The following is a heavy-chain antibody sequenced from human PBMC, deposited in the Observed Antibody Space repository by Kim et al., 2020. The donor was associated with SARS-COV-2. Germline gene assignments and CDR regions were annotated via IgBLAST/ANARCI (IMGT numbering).Heavy chain of an antibody. CDR2: IYYSGST. J-gene: IGHJ5*02. D-gene: IGHD2-2*01. Sequence: SETLSLTCTVSGGSISSYYWSWIRQPPRKGLEWFGYIYYSGSTNYNPSLKSRVTISVDTSKNQFSLKLSSVTAADTAVYYCARVALGYCSSTRCHKGFDPWGQETLVTVSS. CDR1: GGSISSYY. CDR3: ARVALGYCSSTRCHKGFDP. V-gene: IGHV4-59*01.